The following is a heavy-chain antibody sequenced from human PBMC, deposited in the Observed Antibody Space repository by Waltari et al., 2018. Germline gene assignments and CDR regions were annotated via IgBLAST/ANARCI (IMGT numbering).Heavy chain of an antibody. CDR3: ARGSNYYDSSGYYYDAFDI. D-gene: IGHD3-22*01. Sequence: QVQLQESGPGLVKPSETLSLTCTVSGGSISSYYWSWIRQPPGKGLEWIGYIYYSGSTNYNPSLKSRVTISVDTSKNQFSLKLSSVTAADTAVYYCARGSNYYDSSGYYYDAFDIWGQGTMVTVSS. CDR1: GGSISSYY. V-gene: IGHV4-59*01. CDR2: IYYSGST. J-gene: IGHJ3*02.